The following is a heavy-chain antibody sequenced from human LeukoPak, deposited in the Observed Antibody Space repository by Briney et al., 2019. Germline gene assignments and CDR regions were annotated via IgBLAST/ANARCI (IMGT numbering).Heavy chain of an antibody. CDR3: ARVLNYYDSSGYYFSY. J-gene: IGHJ4*02. CDR2: ISYDGSNK. Sequence: GGSLRLSCAASGFTFSYYTMHWVRQAPGKGLEWVAVISYDGSNKYYADSVKGRFSISRDNSKNTLYLQMNSLRAEDTAVYYCARVLNYYDSSGYYFSYWGQGTLVTVSS. CDR1: GFTFSYYT. D-gene: IGHD3-22*01. V-gene: IGHV3-30-3*01.